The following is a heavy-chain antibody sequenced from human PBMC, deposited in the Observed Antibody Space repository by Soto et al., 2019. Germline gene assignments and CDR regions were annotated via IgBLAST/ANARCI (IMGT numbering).Heavy chain of an antibody. J-gene: IGHJ4*02. CDR1: GFMFSRSG. D-gene: IGHD2-8*01. Sequence: GESLKISCAASGFMFSRSGMTWVRQAPGMRLESVAGIGGSGRNTYYADSVKGRFTISRDNSKSTLFLQMKSLRDEDTAIYYCAKDGLSDSPSAIDYWGQGTRVTVSS. V-gene: IGHV3-23*01. CDR3: AKDGLSDSPSAIDY. CDR2: IGGSGRNT.